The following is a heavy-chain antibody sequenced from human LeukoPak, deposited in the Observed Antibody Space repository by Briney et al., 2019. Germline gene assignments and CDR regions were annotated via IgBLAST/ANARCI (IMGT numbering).Heavy chain of an antibody. D-gene: IGHD5-18*01. CDR3: ARQVLHTAMDY. Sequence: SETLSLTCAVYGGSFSGYYWSWIRQPPGKGLEWIGEINHSGSTNYNPSLKSRVTISVDTSKNQFSLRLNSVTAADTAVYYCARQVLHTAMDYWGQGTLVSVSS. CDR2: INHSGST. V-gene: IGHV4-34*01. CDR1: GGSFSGYY. J-gene: IGHJ4*02.